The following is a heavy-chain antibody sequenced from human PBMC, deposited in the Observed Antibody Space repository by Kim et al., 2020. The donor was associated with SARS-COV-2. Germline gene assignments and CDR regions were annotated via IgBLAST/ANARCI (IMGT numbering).Heavy chain of an antibody. CDR3: GERHP. J-gene: IGHJ5*02. Sequence: GGSLRLSCVGSGFSFSSYWMSWARQAPGKGLEWVAGINQDTLKIYYADSVRGRIPISIENAKNSVYFQMYSLRDEDKAEYYCGERHPWRHGTMVTVSS. D-gene: IGHD1-1*01. V-gene: IGHV3-7*01. CDR1: GFSFSSYW. CDR2: INQDTLKI.